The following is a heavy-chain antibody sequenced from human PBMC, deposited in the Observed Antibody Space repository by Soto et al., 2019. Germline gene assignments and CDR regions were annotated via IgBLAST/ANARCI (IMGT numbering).Heavy chain of an antibody. CDR3: ASLSTYYYDSSRYGPAIDI. CDR1: GFTFSSYA. Sequence: GGSLRLSCAASGFTFSSYAMHWVRQAPGKGLDWLAVISYDGSNKYYADSVKGRFTISRDNSKNTLYLQMNSLRAEDTAVYYCASLSTYYYDSSRYGPAIDIRGQGTIVTVSS. J-gene: IGHJ3*02. CDR2: ISYDGSNK. V-gene: IGHV3-30-3*01. D-gene: IGHD3-22*01.